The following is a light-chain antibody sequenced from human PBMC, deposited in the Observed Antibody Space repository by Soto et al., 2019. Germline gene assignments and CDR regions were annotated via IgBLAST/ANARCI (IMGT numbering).Light chain of an antibody. CDR1: QSVSSSY. CDR3: QQFAVAPWT. CDR2: GAS. Sequence: IVLTQSPGTLSLSPGERATLSCRASQSVSSSYLAWYQQKPGQAPRLLIYGASSRATGIPDRISGSGSGTDFTLNISRLEPDDFAVYYCQQFAVAPWTFGQGTKVDI. J-gene: IGKJ1*01. V-gene: IGKV3-20*01.